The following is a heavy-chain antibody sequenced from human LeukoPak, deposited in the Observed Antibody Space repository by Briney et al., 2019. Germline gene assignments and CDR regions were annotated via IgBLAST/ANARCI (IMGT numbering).Heavy chain of an antibody. D-gene: IGHD2-15*01. CDR1: GFKFSYYW. Sequence: GGSLRLSCAASGFKFSYYWMTWVRQAPGKGLEWLANIKKSGSEKYYVDSVKGRLTISRDNADNLVYLQMNSLRVDDTAVYYCARGWGEKGRCRGGTCNNPQFDYWGQGILVTVSS. J-gene: IGHJ4*02. V-gene: IGHV3-7*01. CDR3: ARGWGEKGRCRGGTCNNPQFDY. CDR2: IKKSGSEK.